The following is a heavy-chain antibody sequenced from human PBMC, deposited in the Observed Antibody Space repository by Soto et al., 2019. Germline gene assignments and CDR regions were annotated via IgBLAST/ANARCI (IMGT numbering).Heavy chain of an antibody. CDR2: TYYRSKWYN. V-gene: IGHV6-1*01. CDR1: GDSVSSNSAA. Sequence: SQTLSLTCAISGDSVSSNSAAWNWIRQSPSRGLEWLGRTYYRSKWYNDYAVSVKSRITINPDTSKNQFSLQLNSVTPEDTAVYYCARDSGYSSSSGYCYYGMDVWGQGTTVTVSS. D-gene: IGHD6-6*01. CDR3: ARDSGYSSSSGYCYYGMDV. J-gene: IGHJ6*02.